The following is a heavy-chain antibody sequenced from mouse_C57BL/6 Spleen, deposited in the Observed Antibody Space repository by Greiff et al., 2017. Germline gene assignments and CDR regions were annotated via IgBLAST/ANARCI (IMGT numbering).Heavy chain of an antibody. CDR2: IYPGDGDT. V-gene: IGHV1-80*01. CDR1: GYAFSSYW. J-gene: IGHJ2*01. Sequence: VQVVESGAELVKPGASVKISCKASGYAFSSYWMNWVKQRPGKGLEWIGQIYPGDGDTNYNGKFKGKATLTADKSSSTAYMQLSSLTSEDSAVYFCARFLDGKLDYWGQGTTLTVSS. CDR3: ARFLDGKLDY. D-gene: IGHD2-3*01.